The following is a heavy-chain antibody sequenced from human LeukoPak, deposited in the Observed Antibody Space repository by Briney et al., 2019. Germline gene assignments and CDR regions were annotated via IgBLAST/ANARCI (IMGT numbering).Heavy chain of an antibody. Sequence: AGGSLRLSCATSGFNFGDSDMTWVRQAPGKGLEGVGFIRRKASGGTTYSVESVRGRFTISRDDSQSIAYLQMNSLRSEDTAMYYCSRALSCGYGGQGTLVTVSA. CDR2: IRRKASGGTT. D-gene: IGHD2/OR15-2a*01. CDR1: GFNFGDSD. CDR3: SRALSCGY. V-gene: IGHV3-49*04. J-gene: IGHJ4*02.